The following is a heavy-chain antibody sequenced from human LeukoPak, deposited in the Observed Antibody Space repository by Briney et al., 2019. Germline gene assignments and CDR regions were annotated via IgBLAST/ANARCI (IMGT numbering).Heavy chain of an antibody. V-gene: IGHV1-8*01. J-gene: IGHJ6*03. Sequence: ASVKVSCKASGYTFTGYDINWVRQATGQGLEWMGWMNPNSGNTGYAQKFQGRVTMTRNTSISTAYMELSSLRSEDTAVYYCARGSLRAYYYYMDVWGKGTTVTVSS. CDR1: GYTFTGYD. CDR3: ARGSLRAYYYYMDV. CDR2: MNPNSGNT.